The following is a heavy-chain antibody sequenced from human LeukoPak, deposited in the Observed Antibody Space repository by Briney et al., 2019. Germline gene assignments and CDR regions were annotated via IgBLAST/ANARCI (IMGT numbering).Heavy chain of an antibody. J-gene: IGHJ5*02. Sequence: ASVKVSCKASGYTFIEYYIHWVRQAPGQGLEWMGRLNPDNGGANYARKFQGRVTMTRDTSISTAYMELSRLRSDDTAVYYCARAKAEYDILTGYYILNWFDPWGQGTLVTVSS. CDR3: ARAKAEYDILTGYYILNWFDP. V-gene: IGHV1-2*06. CDR1: GYTFIEYY. CDR2: LNPDNGGA. D-gene: IGHD3-9*01.